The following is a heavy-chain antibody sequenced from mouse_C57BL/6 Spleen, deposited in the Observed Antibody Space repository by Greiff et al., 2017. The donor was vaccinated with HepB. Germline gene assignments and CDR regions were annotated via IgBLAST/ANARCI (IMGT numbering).Heavy chain of an antibody. CDR1: GYTFTSYT. Sequence: QVQLQQSGAELARPGASVKMSCKASGYTFTSYTMHWVKQRPGQGLEWIGYINPSSGYTKYNQKFKDKATLTADKSSSTAYMQLSSLTSEDSSVYYCARLLSWYFDVWGTGTTVTVSS. CDR3: ARLLSWYFDV. V-gene: IGHV1-4*01. J-gene: IGHJ1*03. CDR2: INPSSGYT.